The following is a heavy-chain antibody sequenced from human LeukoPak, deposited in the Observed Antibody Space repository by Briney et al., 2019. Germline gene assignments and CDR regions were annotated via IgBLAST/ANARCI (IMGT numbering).Heavy chain of an antibody. CDR2: IGGDGIA. CDR3: ARDLLDGLVSAFDI. J-gene: IGHJ3*02. D-gene: IGHD5-24*01. CDR1: GFTFTDHP. V-gene: IGHV3-69-1*01. Sequence: PGGSLRLSCVASGFTFTDHPMNWVRQAPGKGLEWISYIGGDGIAFYADSVKGRFTASKDDARKSMYLQMNSLRVEDTAVYYCARDLLDGLVSAFDIWGQGTMVTVS.